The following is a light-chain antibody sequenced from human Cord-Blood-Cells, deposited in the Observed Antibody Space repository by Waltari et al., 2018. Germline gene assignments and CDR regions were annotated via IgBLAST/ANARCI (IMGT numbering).Light chain of an antibody. J-gene: IGKJ3*01. CDR3: QQYKSYPFT. CDR2: KAS. V-gene: IGKV1-5*03. Sequence: DIKMTQSPSTLSASVGDRVTITCRASQSISSWFAWYQQKPGKAPKHLIYKASSLESGVPSRFSGSGSGTEFTLTISSLQPDDFATYYCQQYKSYPFTFGPGTKVDIK. CDR1: QSISSW.